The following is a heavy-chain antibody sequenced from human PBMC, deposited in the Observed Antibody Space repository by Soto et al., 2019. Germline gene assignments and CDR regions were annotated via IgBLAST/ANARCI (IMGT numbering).Heavy chain of an antibody. Sequence: EQLVESGGGLVQPGGSLRLSCAASGFTFSNHVMNWVRQAPGRGLEWVSSINRDSNTFYADSVKGRFTISRDNAKDSLYLQMHSLRADDTAVYYCVNGDYYVGQGTLVTVSS. V-gene: IGHV3-48*01. CDR2: INRDSNT. CDR1: GFTFSNHV. D-gene: IGHD4-17*01. J-gene: IGHJ4*02. CDR3: VNGDYY.